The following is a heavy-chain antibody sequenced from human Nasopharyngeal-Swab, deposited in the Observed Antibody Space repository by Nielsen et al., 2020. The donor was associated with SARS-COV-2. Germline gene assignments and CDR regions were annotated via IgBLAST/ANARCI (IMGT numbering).Heavy chain of an antibody. CDR2: IIPIFGTA. CDR1: GGPFSSYA. CDR3: ARSGYSNSDIDY. Sequence: SVKVSCQASGGPFSSYAISWVRQAPGQGLEWMGGIIPIFGTADYAQKFQDRVTITADESTSTAYMELSSLRSEDTAVYYCARSGYSNSDIDYWGQGTLVTVSS. V-gene: IGHV1-69*13. J-gene: IGHJ4*02. D-gene: IGHD6-6*01.